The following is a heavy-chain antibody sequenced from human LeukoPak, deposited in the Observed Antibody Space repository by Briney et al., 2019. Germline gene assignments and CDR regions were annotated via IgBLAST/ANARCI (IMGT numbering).Heavy chain of an antibody. CDR3: AREGGGRYSSSYYYFDY. J-gene: IGHJ4*02. V-gene: IGHV1-69*13. CDR2: SFPIFGTA. Sequence: ASVKVSCKASGGTFSSYAISWVRQAPGQGLGWMGGSFPIFGTANYAQKFQGRVTITADESTSTAYMELSSLRSEDTAVYYCAREGGGRYSSSYYYFDYWGQGTLVTVSS. D-gene: IGHD6-6*01. CDR1: GGTFSSYA.